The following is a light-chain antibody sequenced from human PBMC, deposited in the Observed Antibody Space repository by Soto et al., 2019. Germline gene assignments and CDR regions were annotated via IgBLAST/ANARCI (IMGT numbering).Light chain of an antibody. CDR2: GAS. CDR3: KQYINWPPLT. Sequence: EIVMTQSPATLSVSPGERATLSCRASQSVSSKLTWYQQKPGQPPRLLIYGASTRATGIPARFSGSVSGTEFPLSISSLQSEDYSVYYCKQYINWPPLTFGGGTKVEIK. CDR1: QSVSSK. V-gene: IGKV3-15*01. J-gene: IGKJ4*01.